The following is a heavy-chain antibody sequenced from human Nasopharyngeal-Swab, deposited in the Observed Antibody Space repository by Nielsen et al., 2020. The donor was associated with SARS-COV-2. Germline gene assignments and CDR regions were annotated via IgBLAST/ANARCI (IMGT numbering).Heavy chain of an antibody. CDR1: GYSFMFYY. J-gene: IGHJ5*02. CDR3: AKDHDFWSGLTWFDP. D-gene: IGHD3-3*01. V-gene: IGHV1-2*02. CDR2: INPNSGGT. Sequence: ASVKVSCKASGYSFMFYYIHWVRQAPGQGFEWMGWINPNSGGTNYAQKFQGRVTMTTDSITTAYMELSRLNSDDTAMYFCAKDHDFWSGLTWFDPWGQGTLVTVSS.